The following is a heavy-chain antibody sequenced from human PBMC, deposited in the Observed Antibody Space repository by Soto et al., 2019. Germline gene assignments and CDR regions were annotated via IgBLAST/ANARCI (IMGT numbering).Heavy chain of an antibody. D-gene: IGHD3-10*01. CDR2: ISYDGSNK. CDR3: AKDGGSGVGYYYYGMDV. CDR1: GFTFSTYG. Sequence: QVQLVESGGGVVQPGRSLRLSCAASGFTFSTYGMHWVRQAPGKGREWVAVISYDGSNKYYADSVKGRFTISRDNSKNTLYLQMNSLRAEDTAVYYCAKDGGSGVGYYYYGMDVWGQGTTVTVSS. J-gene: IGHJ6*02. V-gene: IGHV3-30*18.